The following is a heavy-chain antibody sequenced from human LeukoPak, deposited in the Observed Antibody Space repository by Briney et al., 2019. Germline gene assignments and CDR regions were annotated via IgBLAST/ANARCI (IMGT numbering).Heavy chain of an antibody. J-gene: IGHJ6*03. CDR2: MNPNSGNT. CDR1: GYTFTSYD. D-gene: IGHD3-22*01. Sequence: GASVKVSCKASGYTFTSYDINWVRQATGQGLEWMGWMNPNSGNTSYAQKFQGRVTMTRNTSTSAAYMELSSLRSEDTAVYYCARGRPRPPYYYDSSGYYDYYMDVWGKGTTVTISS. V-gene: IGHV1-8*01. CDR3: ARGRPRPPYYYDSSGYYDYYMDV.